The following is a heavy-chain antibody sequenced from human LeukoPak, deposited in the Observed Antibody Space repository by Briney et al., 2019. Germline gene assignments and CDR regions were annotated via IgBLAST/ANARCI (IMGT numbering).Heavy chain of an antibody. Sequence: SETLSLTCTVSGGSISSSSYYWGWIRQPPGKGLEWIVSIYYSGSTYYNPSLKSRVTISVDKSKNQFSLKLSSVTAADTAVYYCARDQDIVVVPAASESAFDIWGQGTMVTVSS. V-gene: IGHV4-39*07. CDR2: IYYSGST. CDR3: ARDQDIVVVPAASESAFDI. J-gene: IGHJ3*02. D-gene: IGHD2-2*01. CDR1: GGSISSSSYY.